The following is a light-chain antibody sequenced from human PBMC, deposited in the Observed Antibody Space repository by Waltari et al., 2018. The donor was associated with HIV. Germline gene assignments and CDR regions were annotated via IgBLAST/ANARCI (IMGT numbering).Light chain of an antibody. CDR1: KLDAQY. Sequence: SYELTQPPSVSVSPGQAATITCSGDKLDAQYVRWYQQKPGLSPVLFIYQDAKRRSGIPDRFSGSNAGNTATLTIRGTQTMDEADYYCQAWDSGTGVFGTGTTVTVL. CDR2: QDA. CDR3: QAWDSGTGV. J-gene: IGLJ1*01. V-gene: IGLV3-1*01.